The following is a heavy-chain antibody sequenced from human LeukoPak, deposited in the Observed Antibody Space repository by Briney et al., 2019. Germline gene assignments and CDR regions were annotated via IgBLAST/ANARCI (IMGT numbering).Heavy chain of an antibody. CDR1: GFTFSDYY. J-gene: IGHJ3*02. V-gene: IGHV3-11*01. D-gene: IGHD6-13*01. Sequence: GGSLRLSCAASGFTFSDYYMSWIRQAPGKGLEWVSYISSSGSNVYYADSVKGQFTISSDNDKNSLYLQMNSLRAEDTDVYYCASPGLEQPLANAFDIWGQGTLVTVSS. CDR2: ISSSGSNV. CDR3: ASPGLEQPLANAFDI.